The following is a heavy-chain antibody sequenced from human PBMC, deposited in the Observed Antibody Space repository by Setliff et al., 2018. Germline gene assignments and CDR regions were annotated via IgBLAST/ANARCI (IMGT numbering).Heavy chain of an antibody. Sequence: ASVKVSCKTPGKTDDSYHIHWVRQAPGQGLEWMGVIKPGIDTTTYAEMFQGRVTLTSETTTGTVYMELRSLNSDDTAVYYCARDVPLTTVTKNYFGPWGQGTLVTVSS. D-gene: IGHD4-17*01. CDR3: ARDVPLTTVTKNYFGP. CDR1: GKTDDSYH. V-gene: IGHV1-46*02. J-gene: IGHJ5*02. CDR2: IKPGIDTT.